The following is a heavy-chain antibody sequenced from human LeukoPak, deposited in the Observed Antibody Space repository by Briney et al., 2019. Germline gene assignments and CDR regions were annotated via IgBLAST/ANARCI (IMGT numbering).Heavy chain of an antibody. Sequence: RPSETLSLTCTVSGGSISNNNYYWGWIRQPPGKGLEWIGTIYYSGSTNYNPSLKSRVTISVDTSKNQFSLKLSSVTAADTAVYYCARGYSYGFRNSRSYYYGMDVWGQGTTVTVSS. V-gene: IGHV4-39*07. J-gene: IGHJ6*02. CDR1: GGSISNNNYY. CDR2: IYYSGST. D-gene: IGHD5-18*01. CDR3: ARGYSYGFRNSRSYYYGMDV.